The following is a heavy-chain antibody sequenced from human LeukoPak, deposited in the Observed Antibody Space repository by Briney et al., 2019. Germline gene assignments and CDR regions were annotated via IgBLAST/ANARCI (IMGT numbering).Heavy chain of an antibody. Sequence: ASVKVSCKASGYTFTSYGISWVRQAPGQGLEWMGWISAYNGSTNYAQKLQGRVTMTTDTSTSTAYMELRSLRSDDTAVYYCARVGRVYNWNDAYPYWGQGTLVTVSS. CDR1: GYTFTSYG. J-gene: IGHJ4*02. CDR2: ISAYNGST. CDR3: ARVGRVYNWNDAYPY. V-gene: IGHV1-18*01. D-gene: IGHD1-1*01.